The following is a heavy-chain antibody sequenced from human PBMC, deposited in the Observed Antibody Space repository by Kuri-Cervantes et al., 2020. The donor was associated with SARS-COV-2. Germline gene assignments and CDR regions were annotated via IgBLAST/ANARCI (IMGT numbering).Heavy chain of an antibody. V-gene: IGHV3-33*05. CDR3: ARSPGDGDYDPFDY. CDR1: GFIFSDAG. J-gene: IGHJ4*02. Sequence: GESLKISCAASGFIFSDAGMHWVRQAPGKGLEWVAFIQDDGSNKYYADSVKGRFTISRDNSKYALYLQMNSLRAEDTAVYYCARSPGDGDYDPFDYWGQGTLVTVSS. CDR2: IQDDGSNK. D-gene: IGHD4-17*01.